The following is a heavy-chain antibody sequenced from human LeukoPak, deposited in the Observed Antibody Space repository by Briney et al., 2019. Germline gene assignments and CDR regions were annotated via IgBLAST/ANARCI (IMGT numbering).Heavy chain of an antibody. CDR2: IHYNGIT. CDR3: ARQSFAPFQVGPETPIES. Sequence: SETLSLTCTVSGSMYNYYWSWIRQPPGKGLEWIGYIHYNGITNYNPSLTSRVTMSLDTSKNQVSLKLNSVTAADTAVYYCARQSFAPFQVGPETPIESWGQGTLVTVSS. CDR1: GSMYNYY. D-gene: IGHD1-26*01. J-gene: IGHJ4*02. V-gene: IGHV4-59*08.